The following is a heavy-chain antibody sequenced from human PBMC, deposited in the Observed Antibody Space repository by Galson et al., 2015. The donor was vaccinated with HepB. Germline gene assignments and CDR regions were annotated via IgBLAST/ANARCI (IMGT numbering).Heavy chain of an antibody. Sequence: SLRLSCAASGFTFSSYGMHWVRQAPGKGLEWVAFIRYDGSNKYYADSVKGRFTISRDNSKNTLYLQMNSLRAEDTAVYYCAKGPMTTVTSSGPYYFDYWGQGTLVTVSS. D-gene: IGHD4-17*01. J-gene: IGHJ4*02. CDR1: GFTFSSYG. CDR2: IRYDGSNK. V-gene: IGHV3-30*02. CDR3: AKGPMTTVTSSGPYYFDY.